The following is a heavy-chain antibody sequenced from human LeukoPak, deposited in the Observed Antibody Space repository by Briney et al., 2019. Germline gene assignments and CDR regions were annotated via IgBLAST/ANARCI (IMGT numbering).Heavy chain of an antibody. CDR3: ARDASNIDFAPYFYYMDV. CDR2: IGLSSQYI. CDR1: GFTLSLYS. V-gene: IGHV3-21*01. Sequence: GGSLRLSCTASGFTLSLYSMHWVRQAPGKGLEWVSSIGLSSQYIYYGDSVRGRFTISRDNAKNSLYLDMNSPRAEDTAVYYCARDASNIDFAPYFYYMDVWGKGTTVTVSS. D-gene: IGHD3-3*01. J-gene: IGHJ6*03.